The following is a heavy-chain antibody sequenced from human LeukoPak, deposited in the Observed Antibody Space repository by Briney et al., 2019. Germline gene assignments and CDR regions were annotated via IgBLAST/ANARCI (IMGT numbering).Heavy chain of an antibody. D-gene: IGHD2-2*01. Sequence: GGSLRPSWAPSGFTFSSYAMGWARQPPGKGLEWVSAISGSGGSTYYADSVKGRFTISRDNSKNTLYLQMNSLRAEDTAVYYCANQVVPAAMPVYWGQGTLVTVSS. J-gene: IGHJ4*02. CDR1: GFTFSSYA. CDR2: ISGSGGST. CDR3: ANQVVPAAMPVY. V-gene: IGHV3-23*01.